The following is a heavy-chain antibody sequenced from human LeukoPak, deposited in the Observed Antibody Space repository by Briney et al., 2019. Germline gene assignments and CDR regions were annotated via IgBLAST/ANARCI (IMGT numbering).Heavy chain of an antibody. J-gene: IGHJ4*02. CDR2: IYYSGST. Sequence: SETLSLTCTVSGGSISSSSYYWGWIRQPPGKGLEWIGSIYYSGSTYYTPSLKSRVTISVDTSKNQFSLKLSSVTAADTAVYYCASRGYSYGYYFDYWGQGTLVTVSS. CDR3: ASRGYSYGYYFDY. V-gene: IGHV4-39*01. D-gene: IGHD5-18*01. CDR1: GGSISSSSYY.